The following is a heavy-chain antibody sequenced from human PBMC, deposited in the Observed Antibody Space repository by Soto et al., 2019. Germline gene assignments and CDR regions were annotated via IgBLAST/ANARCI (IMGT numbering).Heavy chain of an antibody. CDR3: AKALSPKIPRYTADAFDI. D-gene: IGHD1-26*01. Sequence: GGSLRLSCAASGFTFDDYTMHWVRQAPGKGLEWVSLISWDGGSTYYADSVKGRFTISGDNSKNSLYLQMNSLRTEDTALYYCAKALSPKIPRYTADAFDIWGQGTMVTVSS. CDR2: ISWDGGST. J-gene: IGHJ3*02. V-gene: IGHV3-43*01. CDR1: GFTFDDYT.